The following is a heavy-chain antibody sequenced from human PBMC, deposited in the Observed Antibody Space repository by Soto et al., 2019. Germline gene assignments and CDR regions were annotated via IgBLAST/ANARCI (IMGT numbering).Heavy chain of an antibody. CDR1: GYTFTSYD. V-gene: IGHV1-8*01. D-gene: IGHD1-1*01. J-gene: IGHJ4*02. Sequence: ASVKVSCKASGYTFTSYDIYWVRQATGQGLEWMGWMNPNTGNSAYAQKFQGRVTVTSDTSINTVHMELSSLRSEDAAVYYCARRAETNGWNGFGADKYYFDFWGQGTLVTVSS. CDR3: ARRAETNGWNGFGADKYYFDF. CDR2: MNPNTGNS.